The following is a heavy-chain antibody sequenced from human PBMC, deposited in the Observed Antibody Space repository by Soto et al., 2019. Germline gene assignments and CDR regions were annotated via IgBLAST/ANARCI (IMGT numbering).Heavy chain of an antibody. CDR1: GGTFSSYA. CDR2: IIPIFGTT. D-gene: IGHD4-4*01. J-gene: IGHJ6*03. V-gene: IGHV1-69*06. CDR3: ARTHDYSNADYYYYMDV. Sequence: SVKVSCKASGGTFSSYAISWVRQAPGQGLEWMGGIIPIFGTTNYAQKFQGRVTMTADTSTSTAYMELRSLRSDDTAVYYCARTHDYSNADYYYYMDVWGKGTTVTVSS.